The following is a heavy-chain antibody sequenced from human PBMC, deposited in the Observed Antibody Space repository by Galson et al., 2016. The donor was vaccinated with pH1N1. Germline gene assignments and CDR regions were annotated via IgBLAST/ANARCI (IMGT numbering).Heavy chain of an antibody. Sequence: SGFSLSTTGMCVSWIRQPPGKALEWLALIYWDDDKRYSPSLKSRLTITKDTSKNQVVLTMTNMDPVDTATYYCARNGYGDYVGYFDYWGQGTLVTVSS. D-gene: IGHD4-17*01. CDR3: ARNGYGDYVGYFDY. J-gene: IGHJ4*02. CDR1: GFSLSTTGMC. V-gene: IGHV2-5*08. CDR2: IYWDDDK.